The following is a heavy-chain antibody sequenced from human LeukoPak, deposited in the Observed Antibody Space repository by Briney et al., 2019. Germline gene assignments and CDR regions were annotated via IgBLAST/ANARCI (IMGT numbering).Heavy chain of an antibody. J-gene: IGHJ5*02. CDR2: ISYDGSNK. CDR3: AKGPWSGYPSWFDP. D-gene: IGHD3-3*01. V-gene: IGHV3-30-3*01. CDR1: GFTFSSYA. Sequence: QPGRSLRLSCAASGFTFSSYAMHWVRQAPGKGLEWVAVISYDGSNKYYADSVKGRFTISRDNSKNTLYLQMNSLRAEDTAVYYCAKGPWSGYPSWFDPWGQGTLVTVSS.